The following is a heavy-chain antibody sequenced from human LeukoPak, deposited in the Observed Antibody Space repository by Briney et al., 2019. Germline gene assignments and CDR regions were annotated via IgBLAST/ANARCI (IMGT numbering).Heavy chain of an antibody. Sequence: LETLSLTCTVSGDSIDSYYWSWIRQPPGEGLQWIGYVFYSGPTNYDASLKSRVAISVDSSKNQFSLKLTSVSAADTAVYYCAGRSARYFDSWGQGTPVTVSS. J-gene: IGHJ4*02. CDR3: AGRSARYFDS. CDR2: VFYSGPT. CDR1: GDSIDSYY. V-gene: IGHV4-59*01. D-gene: IGHD1-26*01.